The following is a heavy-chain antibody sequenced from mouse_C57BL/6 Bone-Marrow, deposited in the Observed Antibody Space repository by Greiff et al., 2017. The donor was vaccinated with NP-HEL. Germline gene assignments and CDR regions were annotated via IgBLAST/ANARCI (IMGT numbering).Heavy chain of an antibody. D-gene: IGHD4-1*01. CDR3: ARGELGFDY. CDR1: GFTFSSYA. J-gene: IGHJ2*01. V-gene: IGHV5-4*03. CDR2: ISDGGSYT. Sequence: EVKVVESGGGLVKPGGSLKLSCAASGFTFSSYAMSWVRQTPEKRLEWVATISDGGSYTYYPDNVKGRFTISRDNAKNNLYLQMSHLKSEDTAMYYCARGELGFDYWGQGTTLTVSS.